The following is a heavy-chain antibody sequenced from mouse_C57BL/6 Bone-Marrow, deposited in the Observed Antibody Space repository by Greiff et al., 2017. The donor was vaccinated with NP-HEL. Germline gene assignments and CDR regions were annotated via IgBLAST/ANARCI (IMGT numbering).Heavy chain of an antibody. Sequence: VQLQQSGAELVRPGASVKLSCTASGFNIKDDYMHWVKQRPEQGLEWIGWIVPENGDTEYASKFQGKATITAANSSNTAYLQLSSLTSEDTAVYYCTKDYGSHWYFEVWGTGTTVTVSS. CDR2: IVPENGDT. CDR1: GFNIKDDY. D-gene: IGHD1-1*01. CDR3: TKDYGSHWYFEV. J-gene: IGHJ1*03. V-gene: IGHV14-4*01.